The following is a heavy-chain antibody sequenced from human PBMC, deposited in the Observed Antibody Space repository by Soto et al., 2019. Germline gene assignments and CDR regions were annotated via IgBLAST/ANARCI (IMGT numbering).Heavy chain of an antibody. D-gene: IGHD3-10*02. Sequence: ASVKVSCKASGYTFTTYAMHWVRQAPGQRLEWMGWINAGNGNTKYSQNFMGRLTLTRHTSATTAYMEVASRRSSHTAVYCCARGSFTMLGANRNYYALDVWGTRTTVAASS. CDR2: INAGNGNT. CDR3: ARGSFTMLGANRNYYALDV. V-gene: IGHV1-3*01. J-gene: IGHJ6*04. CDR1: GYTFTTYA.